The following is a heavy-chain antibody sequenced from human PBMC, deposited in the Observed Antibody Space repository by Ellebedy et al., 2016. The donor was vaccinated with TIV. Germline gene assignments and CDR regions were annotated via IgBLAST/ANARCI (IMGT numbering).Heavy chain of an antibody. CDR1: GYTLTELS. CDR3: ATRIHYYDSSGYYWAVGDFDY. Sequence: ASVKVSCXVSGYTLTELSMHWVRQAPGKGLEWMGGFDPEDGETIYAQKFQGRVTMTEDTSTDTAYMELNSLRSEDTAVYYCATRIHYYDSSGYYWAVGDFDYWGQGTLVTVSS. V-gene: IGHV1-24*01. CDR2: FDPEDGET. J-gene: IGHJ4*02. D-gene: IGHD3-22*01.